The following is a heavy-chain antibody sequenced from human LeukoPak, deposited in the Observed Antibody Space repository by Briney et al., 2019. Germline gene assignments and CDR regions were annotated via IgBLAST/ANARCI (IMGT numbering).Heavy chain of an antibody. J-gene: IGHJ5*02. D-gene: IGHD3-16*01. V-gene: IGHV4-38-2*01. CDR1: GYSIGTGYY. CDR2: IYGDGAT. CDR3: ARPNTWITEGFDH. Sequence: PSETLSLTCSVSGYSIGTGYYWGWIRQPPGKGLQWIGGIYGDGATFYNPSLKSRLTISIDTSKNQFSLKVTSMTAADTAVYYCARPNTWITEGFDHWGQGALVTVSA.